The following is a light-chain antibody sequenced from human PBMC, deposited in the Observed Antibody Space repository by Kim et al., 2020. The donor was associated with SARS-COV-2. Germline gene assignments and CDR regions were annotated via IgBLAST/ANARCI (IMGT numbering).Light chain of an antibody. CDR3: QQYNSGRLT. CDR1: QGIRNF. J-gene: IGKJ4*01. Sequence: DIQMTQSPSSLSASVGDRVTITCRASQGIRNFLAWYQQKPGKVPKLLIYSASTLQSGVPSRFSGSTSGTDFTLTINSLQPEDVATYYCQQYNSGRLTFGGGTKLEI. V-gene: IGKV1-27*01. CDR2: SAS.